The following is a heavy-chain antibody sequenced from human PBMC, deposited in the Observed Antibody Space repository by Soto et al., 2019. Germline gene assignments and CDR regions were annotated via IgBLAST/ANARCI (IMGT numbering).Heavy chain of an antibody. V-gene: IGHV4-39*01. Sequence: QLQLQESGPGLVKPSETLSLTCTVSGDSVTISDYYWGWIRQPPGKGLEWIGSIHYSGSTYYNASLKSRVTRSGDTSKKQFSLKLTSVTAADAAVYYCAAHDSGGYYAEYWGQGTMVTVSA. J-gene: IGHJ4*02. D-gene: IGHD3-22*01. CDR3: AAHDSGGYYAEY. CDR1: GDSVTISDYY. CDR2: IHYSGST.